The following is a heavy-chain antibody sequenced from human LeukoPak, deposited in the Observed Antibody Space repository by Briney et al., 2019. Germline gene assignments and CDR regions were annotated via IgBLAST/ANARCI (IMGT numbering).Heavy chain of an antibody. Sequence: GGSLRLSCAASGFTFTSYSMNWVRQAPGKGLEWVSYIRSSSSTIYYADSVKGRFTISRDNSKNTLYLQMNSLRVEDTAVYYCAKSWNYYDSSGDDALDIWGQGTMVTVSS. V-gene: IGHV3-48*01. D-gene: IGHD3-22*01. CDR1: GFTFTSYS. CDR3: AKSWNYYDSSGDDALDI. CDR2: IRSSSSTI. J-gene: IGHJ3*02.